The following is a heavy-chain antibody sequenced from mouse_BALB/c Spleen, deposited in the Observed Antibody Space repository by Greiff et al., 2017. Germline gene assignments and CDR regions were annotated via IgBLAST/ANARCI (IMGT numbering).Heavy chain of an antibody. CDR2: IWGDGST. V-gene: IGHV2-6-7*01. CDR3: ARANYYGSSYGYFDY. CDR1: GFSLTGYG. Sequence: VKLMESGPGLVAPSQSLSITCTVSGFSLTGYGVNWVRQPPGKGLEWLGMIWGDGSTDYNSALKSRLSISKDNSKSQVFLKMNSLQTDDTARYYCARANYYGSSYGYFDYWGQGTTLTVSS. D-gene: IGHD1-1*01. J-gene: IGHJ2*01.